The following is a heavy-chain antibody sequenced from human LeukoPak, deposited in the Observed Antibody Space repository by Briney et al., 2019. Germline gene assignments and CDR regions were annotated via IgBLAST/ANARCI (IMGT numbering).Heavy chain of an antibody. CDR1: GGSFSGYY. J-gene: IGHJ6*03. D-gene: IGHD4-23*01. Sequence: SETLSLTCAVYGGSFSGYYWSWIRQPPGKGLEWIGEVNHSGSTNYNPSLKSRVTISVDTSKNQFSLKLSSVTAADTAVYYCARGRLHYGGNSEWFGYYYYYYMDVWGKGTTVTVSS. CDR2: VNHSGST. CDR3: ARGRLHYGGNSEWFGYYYYYYMDV. V-gene: IGHV4-34*01.